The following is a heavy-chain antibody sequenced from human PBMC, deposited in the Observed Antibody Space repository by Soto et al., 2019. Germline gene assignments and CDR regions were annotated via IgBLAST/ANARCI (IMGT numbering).Heavy chain of an antibody. CDR3: ARHGSN. J-gene: IGHJ4*02. Sequence: PSETLSLTCSVSGGSISSGYYYWSWIRQPPGKGPEWIGTIYYSGITYYNPSLKSRVTISVDTSKNQFSLKLTSVTAADTAVYYCARHGSNWGQGTLVTAPQ. CDR2: IYYSGIT. V-gene: IGHV4-39*01. CDR1: GGSISSGYYY.